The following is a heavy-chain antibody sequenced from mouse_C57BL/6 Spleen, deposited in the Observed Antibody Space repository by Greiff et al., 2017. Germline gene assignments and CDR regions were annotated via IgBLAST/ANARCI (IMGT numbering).Heavy chain of an antibody. J-gene: IGHJ4*01. CDR2: ISSGSSTI. CDR3: ARPGTTVVEGYAMDY. V-gene: IGHV5-17*01. CDR1: GFTFSDYG. D-gene: IGHD1-1*01. Sequence: VQLKESGGGLVKPGGSLKLSCAASGFTFSDYGMHWVRQAPEKGLEWVAYISSGSSTIYYADTVKGRFTISRDNAKNTLFLQMTSLRSEDTAMYYCARPGTTVVEGYAMDYWGQGTSVTVSS.